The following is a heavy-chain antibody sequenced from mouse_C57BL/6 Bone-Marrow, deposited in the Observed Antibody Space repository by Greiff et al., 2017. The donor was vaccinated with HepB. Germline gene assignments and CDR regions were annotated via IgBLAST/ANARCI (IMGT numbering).Heavy chain of an antibody. D-gene: IGHD1-1*01. J-gene: IGHJ3*01. CDR1: GYAFSSYW. CDR3: ARGAYSWFAY. V-gene: IGHV1-82*01. Sequence: QVQLQQSGPELVKPGASVKISCKASGYAFSSYWMNWVKQRPGKGLEWIGRIYPGDGDTNYNGKFKGKATLTADKSSSTAYMQRSSLTSEDSAVYFCARGAYSWFAYWGQGTLVTVSA. CDR2: IYPGDGDT.